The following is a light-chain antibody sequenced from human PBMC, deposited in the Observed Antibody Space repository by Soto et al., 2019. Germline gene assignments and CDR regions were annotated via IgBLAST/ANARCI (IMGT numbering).Light chain of an antibody. Sequence: QSVLTQPPSVSEAPRQRVTISCSGSSSNIGNNPVNWYQQFPGNAPKLLIYYDDMLYSGVSDRFSGSKSGTSASLAISGLQSKDEADYYCASCDDNLNGPVFGRGTKLTVL. CDR3: ASCDDNLNGPV. CDR2: YDD. V-gene: IGLV1-36*01. J-gene: IGLJ2*01. CDR1: SSNIGNNP.